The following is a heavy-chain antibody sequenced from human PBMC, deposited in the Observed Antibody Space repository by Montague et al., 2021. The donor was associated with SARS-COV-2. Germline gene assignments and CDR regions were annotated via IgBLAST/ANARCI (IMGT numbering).Heavy chain of an antibody. CDR2: IYYSGST. CDR1: GGSISGSSYY. Sequence: SETLSLTCTVSGGSISGSSYYWGWIRQPPGKGLEWIGSIYYSGSTYYNPSLKSRVTISVDTSKNQFSLKLSPVTAADTAVYYCARGLDPRGQGTLVTVSS. CDR3: ARGLDP. J-gene: IGHJ5*02. V-gene: IGHV4-39*01.